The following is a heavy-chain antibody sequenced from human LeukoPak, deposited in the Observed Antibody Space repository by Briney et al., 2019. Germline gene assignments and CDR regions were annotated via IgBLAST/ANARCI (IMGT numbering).Heavy chain of an antibody. CDR3: AREGGGSCDFDY. Sequence: GGSLRLSCAASGFTFSSYEMNWVRQAPGKGLEWVSYISSSGSTIYYADSVKGRFTISRDNAKNSLYLQMNSLRAEDTAVYYCAREGGGSCDFDYWGQGTLVTVSS. J-gene: IGHJ4*02. V-gene: IGHV3-48*03. CDR1: GFTFSSYE. D-gene: IGHD2-15*01. CDR2: ISSSGSTI.